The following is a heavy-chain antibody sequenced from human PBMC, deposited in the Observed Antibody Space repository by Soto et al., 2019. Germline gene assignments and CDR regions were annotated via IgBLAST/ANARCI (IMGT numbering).Heavy chain of an antibody. CDR1: GGSFSGYY. J-gene: IGHJ5*02. Sequence: QVQLQQWGAGLLKPSETLSLTCAVYGGSFSGYYWSWIRQPPGKGLELLGEITHSGSTNYNPSLKSRVTISVDTSTNQFSLKLSSVTAADTAVYYCARAYGGNAGVFDDCGQGTLVTVSS. CDR2: ITHSGST. D-gene: IGHD4-17*01. CDR3: ARAYGGNAGVFDD. V-gene: IGHV4-34*01.